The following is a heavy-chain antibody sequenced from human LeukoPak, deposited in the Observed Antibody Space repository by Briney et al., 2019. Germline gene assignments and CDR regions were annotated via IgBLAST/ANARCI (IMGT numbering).Heavy chain of an antibody. CDR3: AKDRRHGVGDILTGTTIDY. D-gene: IGHD3-9*01. V-gene: IGHV3-9*01. Sequence: PGGSLRLSCAASGFTFDDYAMHWVRQAPGKGLEWVSGISWNSGSIGYADSVKGRFTISRDNAKNSLYLQMNSLRAEDTALYYCAKDRRHGVGDILTGTTIDYWGQGTLVTVSS. J-gene: IGHJ4*02. CDR2: ISWNSGSI. CDR1: GFTFDDYA.